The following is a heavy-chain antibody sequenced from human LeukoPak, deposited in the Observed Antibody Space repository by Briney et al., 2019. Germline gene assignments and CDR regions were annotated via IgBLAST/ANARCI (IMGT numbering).Heavy chain of an antibody. CDR1: GFTFSSYA. V-gene: IGHV3-23*01. D-gene: IGHD3-22*01. CDR3: AKCRSSGYYWGY. CDR2: ISGSGGST. J-gene: IGHJ4*02. Sequence: PGGSLRLSCAASGFTFSSYAMSWVRQAPGKGLEWVSAISGSGGSTYYADSVKGRFTISRDNSKNTLYPQMNSLRAEDTAVYYCAKCRSSGYYWGYWGQGTLVTVSS.